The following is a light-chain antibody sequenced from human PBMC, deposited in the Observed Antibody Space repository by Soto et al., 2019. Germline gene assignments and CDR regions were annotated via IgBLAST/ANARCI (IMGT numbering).Light chain of an antibody. CDR2: AAS. CDR1: QGISSY. J-gene: IGKJ3*01. CDR3: QQYYSYPPG. Sequence: AIRMTQSPSSFSASTGDRVTITCRASQGISSYLAWYQQKPGKAPKLLIYAASTLQSGVPSRFSGSGSGTDFTLTIGCLQSEDFATYYCQQYYSYPPGFGPGTKVDIK. V-gene: IGKV1-8*01.